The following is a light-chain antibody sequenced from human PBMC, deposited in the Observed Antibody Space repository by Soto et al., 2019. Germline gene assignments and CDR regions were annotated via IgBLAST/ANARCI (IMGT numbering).Light chain of an antibody. J-gene: IGLJ1*01. CDR1: SSDVGAYNY. V-gene: IGLV2-14*01. CDR2: EVS. Sequence: QSVLTQPASVSGSPGQSITISCTGTSSDVGAYNYVSWFQQQPDKAPKLMIYEVSNRPSGVSNRFSGSKSGNAASLTISGLQAEDEAYYFCFSFTTSNTHVFGTGTKLTVL. CDR3: FSFTTSNTHV.